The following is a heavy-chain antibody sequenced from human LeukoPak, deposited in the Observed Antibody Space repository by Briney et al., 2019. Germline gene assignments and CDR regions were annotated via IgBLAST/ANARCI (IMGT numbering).Heavy chain of an antibody. CDR1: GGSFSGYY. J-gene: IGHJ6*03. V-gene: IGHV4-34*01. CDR2: INHSGST. D-gene: IGHD3-9*01. CDR3: ARGGRFLTGYYIVRYYYMDV. Sequence: SETLSLTCAVYGGSFSGYYWSWIRQPPGKGLEWIGEINHSGSTNYNPSLKSRVTISVDTSKNQFSLKLSSMTAADTAVYYCARGGRFLTGYYIVRYYYMDVWGKGTTVTVSS.